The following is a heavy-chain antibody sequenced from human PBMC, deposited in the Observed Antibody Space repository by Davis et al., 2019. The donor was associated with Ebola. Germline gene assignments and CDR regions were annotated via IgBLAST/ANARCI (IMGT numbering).Heavy chain of an antibody. CDR3: ARDPYDSSGYYSLGY. Sequence: GESLKISCAASGFTFSSYEMNWVRQAPGKGLEWVSYISSSGSTIYYADSVKGRFTISRDNAKNSLYLQMNSLRAEDTAVYYCARDPYDSSGYYSLGYWGQGTLVTVSS. V-gene: IGHV3-48*03. J-gene: IGHJ4*02. CDR1: GFTFSSYE. CDR2: ISSSGSTI. D-gene: IGHD3-22*01.